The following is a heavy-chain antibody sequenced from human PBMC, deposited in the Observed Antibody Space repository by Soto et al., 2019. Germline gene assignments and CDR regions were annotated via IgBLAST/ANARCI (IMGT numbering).Heavy chain of an antibody. V-gene: IGHV3-48*01. CDR3: GRDLGSSWYPEYFQH. CDR2: ISSSSTI. Sequence: SLRLSWTASGLTFSSYSINWVLQAPGKGLEWVSYISSSSTIYYADSVKGRFTISRDNAKNSLYLQMNSLRAEDTAVYYCGRDLGSSWYPEYFQHWGQGTLVTVSS. J-gene: IGHJ1*01. D-gene: IGHD6-13*01. CDR1: GLTFSSYS.